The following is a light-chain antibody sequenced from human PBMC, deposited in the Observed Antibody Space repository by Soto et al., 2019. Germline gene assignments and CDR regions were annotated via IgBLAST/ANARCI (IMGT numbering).Light chain of an antibody. CDR3: SSYTSSSASTYV. J-gene: IGLJ1*01. Sequence: QSALTQPASVSGSPGQSITISCTGTSSDLGAYNYVSWYQHHPGKAPKLMIYDVSNRPSGVSNRFSGSKSGNTAYLTISGRQSEDEADYCCSSYTSSSASTYVFATGTKVTVL. CDR1: SSDLGAYNY. CDR2: DVS. V-gene: IGLV2-14*03.